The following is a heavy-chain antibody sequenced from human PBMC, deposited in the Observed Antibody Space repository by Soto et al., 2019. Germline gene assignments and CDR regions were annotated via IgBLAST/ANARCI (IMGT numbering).Heavy chain of an antibody. Sequence: EVQLVESGGGLVQPGGSLRLSCAASGFTFSSYDMHWVRQATGKGLEWVSAIGTAGDTDYQGSGKGRFSISRENAKNCWYLQVNSLRAGDTAVYYCARAYSRSVYYYHLDVWGKGATVIGSS. CDR3: ARAYSRSVYYYHLDV. D-gene: IGHD6-6*01. J-gene: IGHJ6*03. CDR1: GFTFSSYD. V-gene: IGHV3-13*01. CDR2: IGTAGDT.